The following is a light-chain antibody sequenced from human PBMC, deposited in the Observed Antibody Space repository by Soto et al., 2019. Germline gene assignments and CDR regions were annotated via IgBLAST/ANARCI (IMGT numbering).Light chain of an antibody. CDR2: DAS. CDR1: QDIGNF. CDR3: QQYDNLPPFS. J-gene: IGKJ3*01. V-gene: IGKV1-33*01. Sequence: DIQMTQSPSSLSASVGDRVTITCQASQDIGNFLNWYQQKPGKAPKLLIYDASNSETGVPSRFSGSEAGTDFTFTINSLQPEDIATYYCQQYDNLPPFSCGRGTKVDIK.